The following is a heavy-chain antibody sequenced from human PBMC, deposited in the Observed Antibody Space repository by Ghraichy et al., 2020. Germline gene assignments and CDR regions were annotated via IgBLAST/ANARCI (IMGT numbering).Heavy chain of an antibody. CDR1: GYSISSGYY. Sequence: SETLSLTCTVSGYSISSGYYWGWIRQPPGKGLEWIGSIYHSGITYYNPSLKSRVTISVDRSKNQFSLKLSSVTAADTAVYYCAREGYIVGAFDYWGQGTLVTVSS. V-gene: IGHV4-38-2*02. CDR2: IYHSGIT. D-gene: IGHD1-26*01. J-gene: IGHJ4*02. CDR3: AREGYIVGAFDY.